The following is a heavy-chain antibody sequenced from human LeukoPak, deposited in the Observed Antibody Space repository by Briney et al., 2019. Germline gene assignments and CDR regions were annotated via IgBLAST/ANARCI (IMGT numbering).Heavy chain of an antibody. CDR1: GFSFSIYN. CDR3: VKDQREAYGSGWSRDFDY. J-gene: IGHJ4*02. Sequence: GGSLRLSCAASGFSFSIYNMNWVRQAPGKGLEWVSYISSTSSTIYYADSVKGRFTISRDNAKNSLYLQLNSLRAEDTAVYYCVKDQREAYGSGWSRDFDYWGQGTLVTVSS. V-gene: IGHV3-48*01. CDR2: ISSTSSTI. D-gene: IGHD6-19*01.